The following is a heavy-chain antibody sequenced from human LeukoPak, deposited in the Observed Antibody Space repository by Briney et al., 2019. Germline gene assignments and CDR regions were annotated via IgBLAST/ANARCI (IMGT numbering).Heavy chain of an antibody. Sequence: SGGSLRLPCAASGFTFSSYAMSWVRQAPGKGLEWVSAISGSGGSTYYADSVKGRFTISRDNSKNTLYLQMNSLRAEDTAVYYCAKDTAYYYGSGRCYFDYWGQGTLVTVSS. V-gene: IGHV3-23*01. CDR2: ISGSGGST. J-gene: IGHJ4*02. CDR1: GFTFSSYA. D-gene: IGHD3-10*01. CDR3: AKDTAYYYGSGRCYFDY.